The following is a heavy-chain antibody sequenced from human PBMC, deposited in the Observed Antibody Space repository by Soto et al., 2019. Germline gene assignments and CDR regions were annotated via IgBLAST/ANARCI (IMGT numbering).Heavy chain of an antibody. V-gene: IGHV4-4*02. CDR2: IYHSGST. Sequence: QVQLQESGPGLVKPSGTLSLTCAVSGGSISSSNWWSWVRQPPGKGLEWIGEIYHSGSTSYNPSLKSRVTISVDNSKNQFSLKLSSVTAADTAVSYCARDLSSGNDAFDIWGQGTMVTVSS. CDR1: GGSISSSNW. J-gene: IGHJ3*02. CDR3: ARDLSSGNDAFDI. D-gene: IGHD6-19*01.